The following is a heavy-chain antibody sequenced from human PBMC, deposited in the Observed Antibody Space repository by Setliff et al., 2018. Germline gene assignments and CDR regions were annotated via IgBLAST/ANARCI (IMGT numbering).Heavy chain of an antibody. CDR1: GFSLSTTGVG. Sequence: SGPTLVNPTETLTLICTFSGFSLSTTGVGVGWIRQPPGRALEWVALIFWDDDRRYSPSLNSRLTITKYTTTNQVVLTMTNMDPVDTGTYYCAHTSRVDHSGHYHFASWGQGPLVTVSS. CDR3: AHTSRVDHSGHYHFAS. V-gene: IGHV2-5*02. D-gene: IGHD2-21*02. CDR2: IFWDDDR. J-gene: IGHJ4*02.